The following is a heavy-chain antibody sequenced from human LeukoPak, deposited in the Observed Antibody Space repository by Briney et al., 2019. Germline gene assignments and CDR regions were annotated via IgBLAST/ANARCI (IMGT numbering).Heavy chain of an antibody. J-gene: IGHJ4*02. V-gene: IGHV3-23*01. CDR2: ISGDGDTT. CDR1: GFTFTTHA. Sequence: PGGSLRLSCAASGFTFTTHAMAWVRQAPGKGLDWVSGISGDGDTTYYADSVKGRFTISRDNSKNTLYLQMNSLRAEDTAVYYCANQYPGWGQGTLVTVSS. D-gene: IGHD4-11*01. CDR3: ANQYPG.